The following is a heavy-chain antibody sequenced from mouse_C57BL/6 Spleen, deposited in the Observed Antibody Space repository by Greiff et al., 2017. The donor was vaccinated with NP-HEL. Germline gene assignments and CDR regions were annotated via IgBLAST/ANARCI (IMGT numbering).Heavy chain of an antibody. CDR3: TRGGGYYAMDY. V-gene: IGHV1-15*01. CDR1: GYTFTDYE. CDR2: IDPETGGT. Sequence: QVQLKPSGAELVRPGASVTLSCTASGYTFTDYEMHWVKQTPLHGLEWLGAIDPETGGTAYNQKFKGKALLTADKSSSTAYMERRSLTSEDSAVYYCTRGGGYYAMDYWGQGTSVTVSS. J-gene: IGHJ4*01.